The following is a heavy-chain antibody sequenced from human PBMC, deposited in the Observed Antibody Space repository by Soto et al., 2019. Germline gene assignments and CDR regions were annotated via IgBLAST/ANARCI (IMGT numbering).Heavy chain of an antibody. CDR3: ARDEDRIAAAGTQYFQH. CDR2: ISAYSGNT. V-gene: IGHV1-18*01. CDR1: GYTFTSYG. Sequence: GASVMVSCKASGYTFTSYGISWVRQAPGQGLEWMGWISAYSGNTNYAQKLQGRVTMTTDTSTSTAYMELRSLRSDDTAVYYCARDEDRIAAAGTQYFQHWGQGTLVTVSS. D-gene: IGHD6-13*01. J-gene: IGHJ1*01.